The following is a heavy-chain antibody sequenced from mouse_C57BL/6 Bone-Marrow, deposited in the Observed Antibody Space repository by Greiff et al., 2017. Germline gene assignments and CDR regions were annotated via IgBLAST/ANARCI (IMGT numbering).Heavy chain of an antibody. D-gene: IGHD4-1*01. CDR2: IYPGSGNT. CDR3: ARVRLGPFAY. CDR1: GYTFTDYY. Sequence: VQLQQSGAELVRPGASVKLSCKASGYTFTDYYINWVKQRPGQGLEWIARIYPGSGNTYYNEKFKGKATLTAEKSSSTAYMQLSSLTSEDSAVYFCARVRLGPFAYWGQGTLVTVSA. V-gene: IGHV1-76*01. J-gene: IGHJ3*01.